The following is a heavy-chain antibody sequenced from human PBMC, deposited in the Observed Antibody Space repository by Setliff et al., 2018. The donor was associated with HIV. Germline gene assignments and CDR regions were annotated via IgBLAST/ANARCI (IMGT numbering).Heavy chain of an antibody. CDR3: ARGSPEAYQDSGWYN. Sequence: PSETLSLTCTVSGGSISSGTYYWSWIRQPAGKGLEWIGHVYTSGSTNYNPSLKSRVTISVDTSKNQFSLKLTSVSAADTAVYYCARGSPEAYQDSGWYNWGQGTLVTVSS. V-gene: IGHV4-61*09. J-gene: IGHJ4*02. CDR2: VYTSGST. CDR1: GGSISSGTYY. D-gene: IGHD6-19*01.